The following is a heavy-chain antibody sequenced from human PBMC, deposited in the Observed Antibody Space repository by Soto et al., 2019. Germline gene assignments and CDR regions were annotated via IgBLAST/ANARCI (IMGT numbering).Heavy chain of an antibody. CDR2: IWYDGSNK. Sequence: GSLRLSCAASGFTFSSYGMHWVRQAPGKGLEWVAVIWYDGSNKYYADSVKGRFTISRDNSKNTLYLQMNSLRAEDTAVYYCARAPYYDFWSGYYNYYYYGMDVWGQGTTVTVSS. J-gene: IGHJ6*02. CDR3: ARAPYYDFWSGYYNYYYYGMDV. CDR1: GFTFSSYG. V-gene: IGHV3-33*01. D-gene: IGHD3-3*01.